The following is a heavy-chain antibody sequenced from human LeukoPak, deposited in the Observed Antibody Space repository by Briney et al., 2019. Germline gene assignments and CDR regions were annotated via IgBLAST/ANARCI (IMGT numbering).Heavy chain of an antibody. V-gene: IGHV4-38-2*01. Sequence: SETLSLTCAVSGYSISSGHYWGWIRQPPGKGLEWIGSIYHSGSTYYNPSLKSRVTISVDTSKNQFSLKLSSVTAADTAVYYCARTYYDFWSGYYPRDAFDIWGQGTMVTVSS. J-gene: IGHJ3*02. CDR3: ARTYYDFWSGYYPRDAFDI. CDR2: IYHSGST. D-gene: IGHD3-3*01. CDR1: GYSISSGHY.